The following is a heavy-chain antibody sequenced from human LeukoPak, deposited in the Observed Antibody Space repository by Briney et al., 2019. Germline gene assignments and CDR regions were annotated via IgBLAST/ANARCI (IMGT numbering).Heavy chain of an antibody. V-gene: IGHV4-31*03. CDR2: IYYSAST. CDR1: GVSISSGGYY. D-gene: IGHD3-10*01. Sequence: NASETLSLTCTVSGVSISSGGYYWSWIRQHPGKGLEWIGYIYYSASTYYNPSLKSRVTISVDTSKNQFSLKLSSVTAADTAVYYCARDDYGSGKGYFDYWGQGTLVTVSS. J-gene: IGHJ4*02. CDR3: ARDDYGSGKGYFDY.